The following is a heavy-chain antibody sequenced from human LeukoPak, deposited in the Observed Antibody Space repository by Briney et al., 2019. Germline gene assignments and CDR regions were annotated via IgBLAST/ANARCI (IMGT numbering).Heavy chain of an antibody. D-gene: IGHD3-22*01. J-gene: IGHJ4*02. CDR3: AREGDSSGYYYGFFNY. Sequence: SETLSLTCTVSGGSISSYYWSWIRQPAGKGLEWIGRIYTSGSTNYNPSLKGRVTMSVDTSKNQFSLKLSSVTAADTAVYYCAREGDSSGYYYGFFNYWGRGTLVTVSS. CDR1: GGSISSYY. CDR2: IYTSGST. V-gene: IGHV4-4*07.